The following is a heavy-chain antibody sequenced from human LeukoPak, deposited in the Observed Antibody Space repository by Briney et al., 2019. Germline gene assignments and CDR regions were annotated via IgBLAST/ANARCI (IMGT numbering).Heavy chain of an antibody. J-gene: IGHJ4*02. V-gene: IGHV3-23*01. CDR2: ISGRGGST. Sequence: PGGSLRLSXAASGFTFSSYAMSWVRQAPEKGLEWVSAISGRGGSTYYADSLKGRFTISRDNSKNTLYLQMNSLRAEDTAVYYCAKGGVRDYFDYWGQGTLVTVSS. D-gene: IGHD3-10*01. CDR1: GFTFSSYA. CDR3: AKGGVRDYFDY.